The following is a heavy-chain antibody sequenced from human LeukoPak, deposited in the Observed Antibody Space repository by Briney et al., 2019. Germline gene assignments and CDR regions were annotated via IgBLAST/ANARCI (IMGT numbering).Heavy chain of an antibody. CDR2: IYSGGST. J-gene: IGHJ4*02. V-gene: IGHV3-66*01. CDR3: ARYGDYEEIFDY. Sequence: GGSLRLSCAASGFTVSSNYMSWVRQAPGKGLEWVSVIYSGGSTYYADSVKGRFTISRDNSKNTLYLQMNSLRAEDTAVYYCARYGDYEEIFDYWGQGTLVTVSS. CDR1: GFTVSSNY. D-gene: IGHD4-17*01.